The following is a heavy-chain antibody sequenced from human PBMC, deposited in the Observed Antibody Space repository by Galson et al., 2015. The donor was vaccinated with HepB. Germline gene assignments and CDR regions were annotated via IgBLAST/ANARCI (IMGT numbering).Heavy chain of an antibody. J-gene: IGHJ4*02. V-gene: IGHV3-23*01. CDR2: IGGSS. D-gene: IGHD4-17*01. CDR3: AEPLGDYGDYSGYFDS. Sequence: SLRLSCAASGFTFSNYAMNWVRQAPGQGLEWVSAIGGSSYYADSVRGRFTISRDNSQNTLYLQMNNLRAEDTAIYYCAEPLGDYGDYSGYFDSWGQGTLVSVSS. CDR1: GFTFSNYA.